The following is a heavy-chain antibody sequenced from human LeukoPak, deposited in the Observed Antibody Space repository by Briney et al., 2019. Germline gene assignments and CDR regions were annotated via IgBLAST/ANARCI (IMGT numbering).Heavy chain of an antibody. CDR1: GYTFISYD. D-gene: IGHD4-17*01. CDR2: MNPNSGNT. Sequence: GASVKVSCKASGYTFISYDINWVRQATGQGLEWMGWMNPNSGNTGYAQKFQGRVTMTRNTSISTAHMELSSLRSEDTAVYYCARGYGVYEDYSDYWGQGTLVTVSS. J-gene: IGHJ4*02. V-gene: IGHV1-8*01. CDR3: ARGYGVYEDYSDY.